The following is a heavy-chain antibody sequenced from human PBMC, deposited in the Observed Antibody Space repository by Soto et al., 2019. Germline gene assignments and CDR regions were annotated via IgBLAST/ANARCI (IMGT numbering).Heavy chain of an antibody. J-gene: IGHJ4*02. D-gene: IGHD6-19*01. V-gene: IGHV1-2*02. CDR1: GYTFSGYY. Sequence: QVQLLQSGAEVKKPGASLRVSCKTSGYTFSGYYIHWVRQARGQGLEWMGCINPARGATKYAQKFRGRVTMTRVTSISTAYMELSRLRSDDTAMYYCARVRGEVGSGWDYDHWGRGTLITVS. CDR3: ARVRGEVGSGWDYDH. CDR2: INPARGAT.